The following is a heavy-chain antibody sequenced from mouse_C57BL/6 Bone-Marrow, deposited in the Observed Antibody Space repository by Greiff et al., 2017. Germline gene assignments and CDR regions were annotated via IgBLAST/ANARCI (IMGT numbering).Heavy chain of an antibody. CDR2: IRNKANGYTP. CDR3: ARYSHTSYDSYWYFDV. V-gene: IGHV7-3*01. Sequence: EVKLMESGGGLVQPGGSLSLSCAASGFTFTDYYMSWVRQPPGKALEWLGFIRNKANGYTPEYSASVQGRFTISRDNSQSILYLQMNALRAEDSATDYCARYSHTSYDSYWYFDVWGTGTTVTVSS. J-gene: IGHJ1*03. CDR1: GFTFTDYY. D-gene: IGHD2-12*01.